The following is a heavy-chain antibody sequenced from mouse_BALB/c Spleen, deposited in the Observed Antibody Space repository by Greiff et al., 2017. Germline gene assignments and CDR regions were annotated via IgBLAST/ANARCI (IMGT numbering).Heavy chain of an antibody. CDR3: ARYDYGSSYFDY. D-gene: IGHD1-1*01. V-gene: IGHV3-8*02. CDR1: GDSITSCY. J-gene: IGHJ2*01. Sequence: EVMLVESGPSLVKPSQTLSLTCSVTGDSITSCYWNWIRKFPGNKLEYMGYISYSGSTYYNPSLKSRISITRDTSKNQYYLQLNSVTTEDTATYYCARYDYGSSYFDYWGQGTTLTVSS. CDR2: ISYSGST.